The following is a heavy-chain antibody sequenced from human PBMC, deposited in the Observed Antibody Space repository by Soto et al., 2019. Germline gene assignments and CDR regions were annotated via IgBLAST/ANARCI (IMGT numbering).Heavy chain of an antibody. CDR2: ISAYNGNT. CDR3: ARDLKDSGGWYSGWYGGYYYYGMDV. CDR1: GYTFTSYG. V-gene: IGHV1-18*04. D-gene: IGHD6-19*01. Sequence: GASVKVSCKASGYTFTSYGISWVRQAPGQGLEWMGWISAYNGNTNYAQKLQGRVTMTTDTSTSTAYMELRSLRSDDTAVYYCARDLKDSGGWYSGWYGGYYYYGMDVWGQGTTVTVSS. J-gene: IGHJ6*02.